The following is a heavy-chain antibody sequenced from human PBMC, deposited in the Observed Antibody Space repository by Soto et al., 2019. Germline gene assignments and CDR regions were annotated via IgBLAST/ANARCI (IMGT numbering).Heavy chain of an antibody. CDR2: IYYSGST. D-gene: IGHD2-2*01. V-gene: IGHV4-39*01. J-gene: IGHJ5*02. CDR3: AKKDIVVVPAAMRGWFDP. Sequence: QLQLQESGPGLVKPSETLSLTCTVSGGSISSSSYYWGWIRQPPGKGLEWIGSIYYSGSTYYNPSLKSRVTISVDTSKNQFSLKLSSVTAADTAVYYCAKKDIVVVPAAMRGWFDPWGQGTLVTVSS. CDR1: GGSISSSSYY.